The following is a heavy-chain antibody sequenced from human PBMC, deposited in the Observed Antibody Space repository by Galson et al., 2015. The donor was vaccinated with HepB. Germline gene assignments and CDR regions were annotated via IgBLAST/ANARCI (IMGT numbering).Heavy chain of an antibody. CDR3: ARDSAGYYYNGMDV. V-gene: IGHV1-18*04. Sequence: SVKVSCKASGYTFTSYGISWVRQAPGQGLEWMGWISAYNGNTNYAQKLQGRVTMTTDTSTSTAYMQLRSLRSDDTAVYYCARDSAGYYYNGMDVWGHGTTVTVSS. CDR2: ISAYNGNT. D-gene: IGHD6-19*01. CDR1: GYTFTSYG. J-gene: IGHJ6*02.